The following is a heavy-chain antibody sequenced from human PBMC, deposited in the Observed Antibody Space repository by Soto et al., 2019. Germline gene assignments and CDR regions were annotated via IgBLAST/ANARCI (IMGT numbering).Heavy chain of an antibody. Sequence: LSLTCDVSGGSIKTDNWWTWVRQCPGKGLEWIGEIYHSGSALYNPSLNNRLTISIDKSKKQFSLPLTSVTAADTALYFCARADSVLIEKWFELLGQGSQGKVSS. D-gene: IGHD2-21*01. J-gene: IGHJ5*02. CDR2: IYHSGSA. V-gene: IGHV4-4*01. CDR3: ARADSVLIEKWFEL. CDR1: GGSIKTDNW.